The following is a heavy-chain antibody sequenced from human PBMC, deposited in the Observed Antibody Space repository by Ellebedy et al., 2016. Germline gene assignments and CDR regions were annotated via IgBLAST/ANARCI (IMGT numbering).Heavy chain of an antibody. CDR2: IYGNDDQ. D-gene: IGHD4-17*01. Sequence: SGPTLVKPIQTLTLTCTFSGFSLTTSQLVVGWVRQPPGKAPEWLTFIYGNDDQRYSPSLRSRLTITKDSSKNQVVLTLTNMDPVDTATYFCVHRTTVTSFDFWGQGTLVTVSS. V-gene: IGHV2-5*01. CDR1: GFSLTTSQLV. CDR3: VHRTTVTSFDF. J-gene: IGHJ4*02.